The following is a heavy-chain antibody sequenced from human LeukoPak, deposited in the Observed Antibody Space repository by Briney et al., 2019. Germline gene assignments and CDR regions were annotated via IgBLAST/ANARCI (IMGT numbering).Heavy chain of an antibody. CDR1: GFSFISYA. Sequence: GGSLRLSCAASGFSFISYAMLWFRQAPGKGLEWVAFMRSDGSDIFYAESLKGRFTISRDNGKSMLFLQMHSLRAEYTAVYYCARDDYYVASENWGQGALVTVSS. CDR2: MRSDGSDI. CDR3: ARDDYYVASEN. D-gene: IGHD1-26*01. V-gene: IGHV3-30*02. J-gene: IGHJ4*02.